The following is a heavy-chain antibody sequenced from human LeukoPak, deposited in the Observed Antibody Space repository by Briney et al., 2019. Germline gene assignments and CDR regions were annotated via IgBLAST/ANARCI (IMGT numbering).Heavy chain of an antibody. V-gene: IGHV3-23*01. CDR3: AKTPAYCGGDCYTSETFYFDY. CDR2: ISGSGGST. CDR1: GFTFSSYG. Sequence: PGGSLRLSCAASGFTFSSYGMHWVRQAPGKGLEWVSAISGSGGSTYYADSVKGRFTISRDNSKNTLYLQMNSLRAEDTAVYYCAKTPAYCGGDCYTSETFYFDYWGQGTLVTVSS. J-gene: IGHJ4*02. D-gene: IGHD2-21*02.